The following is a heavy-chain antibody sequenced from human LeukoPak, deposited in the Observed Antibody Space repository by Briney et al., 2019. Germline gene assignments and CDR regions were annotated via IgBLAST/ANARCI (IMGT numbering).Heavy chain of an antibody. CDR3: ARDESLGEYDVYHAFDI. V-gene: IGHV1-18*01. Sequence: ASVKVSCKASGYTFTSYGISWVRQAPGQGLEWMGWISAYNGNTNYAQKLQGRVTMTTDTSTSTAYMELRSLRSDDTAVYYCARDESLGEYDVYHAFDIWGQGTMVTVSS. CDR2: ISAYNGNT. D-gene: IGHD3-16*01. J-gene: IGHJ3*02. CDR1: GYTFTSYG.